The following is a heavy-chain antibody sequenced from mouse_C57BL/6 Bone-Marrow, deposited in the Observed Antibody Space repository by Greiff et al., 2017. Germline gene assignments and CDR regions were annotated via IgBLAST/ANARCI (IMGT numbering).Heavy chain of an antibody. Sequence: EVMLVESGGGLVKPGGSLKLSCAASGFTFSDYGMHWVRQAPEKGLEWVAYISSGSSTIYYAATVKGRFTISSDKAKNTLFLQMTSLWSEDTAMYYCARGTGGYFDYWGQGTTLTVSS. D-gene: IGHD4-1*01. CDR1: GFTFSDYG. CDR2: ISSGSSTI. J-gene: IGHJ2*01. V-gene: IGHV5-17*01. CDR3: ARGTGGYFDY.